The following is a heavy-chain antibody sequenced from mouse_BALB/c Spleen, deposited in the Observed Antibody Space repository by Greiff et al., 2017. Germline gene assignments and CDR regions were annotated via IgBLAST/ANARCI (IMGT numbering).Heavy chain of an antibody. D-gene: IGHD1-1*01. Sequence: VQLQESGAELMKPGASVKISCKATGYTFSSYWIEWVKQRPGHGLEWIGEILPGSGSTNYNEKFKGKATFTADTSSNTAYMQLSSLTSEDSAVYYCARDFYYYGRDYYAMDYWGQGTSVTVSS. J-gene: IGHJ4*01. CDR1: GYTFSSYW. CDR2: ILPGSGST. CDR3: ARDFYYYGRDYYAMDY. V-gene: IGHV1-9*01.